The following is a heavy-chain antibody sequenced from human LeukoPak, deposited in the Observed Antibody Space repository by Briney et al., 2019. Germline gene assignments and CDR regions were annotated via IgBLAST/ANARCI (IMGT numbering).Heavy chain of an antibody. CDR1: RYTFTGYY. CDR2: INPNSGDT. Sequence: ASVKVSCKASRYTFTGYYMYWVRQAPAQGLEWMGWINPNSGDTNYAQRFQGRVTMTMDTSISTAYMNLSRLTSDTTTGYYCARVRPRIDGSGNSYLRLYYFAYWGQGTLVTVSS. CDR3: ARVRPRIDGSGNSYLRLYYFAY. V-gene: IGHV1-2*02. J-gene: IGHJ4*02. D-gene: IGHD3-10*01.